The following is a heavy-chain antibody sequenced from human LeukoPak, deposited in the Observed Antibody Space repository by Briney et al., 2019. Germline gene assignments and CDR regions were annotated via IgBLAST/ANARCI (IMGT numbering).Heavy chain of an antibody. CDR2: ISGSGGST. D-gene: IGHD6-13*01. CDR1: GFTFSSYA. J-gene: IGHJ4*02. CDR3: ASAPSGSSWYHSYLIGIYYFDY. V-gene: IGHV3-23*01. Sequence: PGGSLRLSCAASGFTFSSYAMSWVRQAPGKGLEWVSAISGSGGSTYYADPVKGRFTISRDNSKNTLYLQMNSLRAEDTAVYYCASAPSGSSWYHSYLIGIYYFDYWGQGTLVTVSS.